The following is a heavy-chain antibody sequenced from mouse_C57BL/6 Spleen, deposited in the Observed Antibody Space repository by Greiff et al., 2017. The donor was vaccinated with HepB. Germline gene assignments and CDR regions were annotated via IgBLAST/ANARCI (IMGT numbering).Heavy chain of an antibody. CDR3: ARDRDYDGNYFDY. CDR1: GFTFSSYA. CDR2: ISDGGSYT. Sequence: DVKLVESGGGLVKPGGSLKLSCAASGFTFSSYAMSWVRQTPEKRLEWVATISDGGSYTYYPDNVKGRFTISRDNAKNNLYLQMSHLKSEDTAMYYCARDRDYDGNYFDYWGQGTTLTVSS. D-gene: IGHD2-4*01. J-gene: IGHJ2*01. V-gene: IGHV5-4*01.